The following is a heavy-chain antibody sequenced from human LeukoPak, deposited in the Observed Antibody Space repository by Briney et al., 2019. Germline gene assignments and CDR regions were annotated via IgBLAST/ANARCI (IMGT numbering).Heavy chain of an antibody. V-gene: IGHV3-23*01. CDR1: GFTVSSNY. J-gene: IGHJ4*02. CDR2: ITGSGGST. Sequence: GGSLRLSCAASGFTVSSNYMNWVRQAPGKGLEWVSTITGSGGSTFYADSVKGRFTISRDNSQNTLYLQMSSLRGEDTAVYYCAKDPSSWGQGTLVTVSS. CDR3: AKDPSS. D-gene: IGHD6-13*01.